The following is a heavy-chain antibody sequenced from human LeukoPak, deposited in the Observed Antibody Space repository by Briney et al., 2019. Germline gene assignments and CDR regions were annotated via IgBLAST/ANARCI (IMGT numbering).Heavy chain of an antibody. J-gene: IGHJ4*02. D-gene: IGHD3-9*01. CDR1: GYTFTGYY. CDR3: ARAPYYDILTGYFPIDY. Sequence: ASVKVSXKASGYTFTGYYMYWLRQTPGQGVEWIGLINPSVGSTSYAKKFQGRVTMTRDTSTSTVYMELSSLRSEDTAVYYCARAPYYDILTGYFPIDYWGQGTLVTVSS. CDR2: INPSVGST. V-gene: IGHV1-46*01.